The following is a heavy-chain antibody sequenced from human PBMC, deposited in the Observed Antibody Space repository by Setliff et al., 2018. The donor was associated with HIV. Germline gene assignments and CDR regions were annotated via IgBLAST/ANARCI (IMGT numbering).Heavy chain of an antibody. J-gene: IGHJ4*02. Sequence: PGGSLRLSCAASGFTFNYAWMGWVRQAPGKGLGWVGSVKSKIDAETTDYAAPVKGRFTISRDDSKNTVYLQLNSLNTEDTAMYYCTADLTDPPAYGPDYWGQGTLVTVSS. D-gene: IGHD2-21*01. CDR3: TADLTDPPAYGPDY. CDR2: VKSKIDAETT. V-gene: IGHV3-15*01. CDR1: GFTFNYAW.